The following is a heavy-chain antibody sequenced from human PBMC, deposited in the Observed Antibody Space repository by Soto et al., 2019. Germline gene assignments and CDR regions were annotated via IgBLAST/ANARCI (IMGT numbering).Heavy chain of an antibody. J-gene: IGHJ4*02. V-gene: IGHV3-23*01. CDR3: AKAVDTAMNTRGHPLEY. CDR1: GFNGRNYA. Sequence: EVQLLESGGGWVQPGGSLRLSCAASGFNGRNYAMCWVRQAPGKGLECVSWISGSGVSTNYEDSVKGRFNISRANSKNTIYVQMTNIRAPATSPYYCAKAVDTAMNTRGHPLEYWGPGTLVTVSS. D-gene: IGHD5-18*01. CDR2: ISGSGVST.